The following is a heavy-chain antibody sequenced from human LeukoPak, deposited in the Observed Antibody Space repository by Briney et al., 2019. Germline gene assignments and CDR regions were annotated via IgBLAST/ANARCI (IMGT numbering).Heavy chain of an antibody. V-gene: IGHV4-59*01. J-gene: IGHJ4*02. Sequence: KPSETLSLTCTISGGSFSSYYWSWIRQPPGRGLEWIGYIYDTGTTNYNPSLSSRVTISLDTYKNLFSLKLTSVTAADTAVYYCARGLTADSWGQGTLVTVSS. CDR3: ARGLTADS. D-gene: IGHD5-18*01. CDR1: GGSFSSYY. CDR2: IYDTGTT.